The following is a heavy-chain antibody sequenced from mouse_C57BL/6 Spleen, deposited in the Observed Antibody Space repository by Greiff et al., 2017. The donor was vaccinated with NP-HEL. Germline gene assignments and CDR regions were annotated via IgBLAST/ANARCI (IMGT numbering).Heavy chain of an antibody. Sequence: QVHVKQSGAELVKPGASVKISCKASGYAFSSYWMNWVKQRPGKGLEWIGQIYPGDGDTNYNGKFKGKATLTADKSSSTAYMQLSSLTSEDSAVYFCARPLYGSSPWFAYWGQGTLVTVSA. CDR2: IYPGDGDT. CDR1: GYAFSSYW. V-gene: IGHV1-80*01. J-gene: IGHJ3*01. CDR3: ARPLYGSSPWFAY. D-gene: IGHD1-1*01.